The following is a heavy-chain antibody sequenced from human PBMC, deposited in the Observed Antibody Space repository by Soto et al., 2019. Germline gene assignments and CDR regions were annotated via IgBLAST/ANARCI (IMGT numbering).Heavy chain of an antibody. D-gene: IGHD6-13*01. V-gene: IGHV4-59*01. Sequence: PSETLSLTCTVSGGSISSYYWSWIQQPPGKGLEWIGYIYYSGSTNYNPSLKSRVTISVDTSKNQFSLKLSSVTAADTAVYYCARVNAEIAAAGTGDWFDPWGQGTLVTVSS. CDR1: GGSISSYY. CDR3: ARVNAEIAAAGTGDWFDP. J-gene: IGHJ5*02. CDR2: IYYSGST.